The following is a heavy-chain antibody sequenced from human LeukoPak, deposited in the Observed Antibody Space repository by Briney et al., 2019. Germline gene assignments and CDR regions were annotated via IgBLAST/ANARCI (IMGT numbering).Heavy chain of an antibody. CDR2: INPNTGGT. CDR3: ARDLFVQQQLSFDP. Sequence: ASVKVSCKASGYTFTGYYIHWMRQAPGQGLEWMGWINPNTGGTNYAPKFQGRVTMTRDTSISTAYMELSRLGSDDTAVYYCARDLFVQQQLSFDPWGQGTLVTVSS. V-gene: IGHV1-2*02. CDR1: GYTFTGYY. D-gene: IGHD6-13*01. J-gene: IGHJ5*02.